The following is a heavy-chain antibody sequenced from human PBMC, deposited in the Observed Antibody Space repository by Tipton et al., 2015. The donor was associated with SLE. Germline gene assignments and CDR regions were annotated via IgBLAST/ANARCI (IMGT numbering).Heavy chain of an antibody. J-gene: IGHJ4*02. Sequence: LRLSCTVSGDSISSGTYYWNWIRQPAGKPLEWIGRVYYSGSTNYNPSLKSRVTLSPDTSKNQFSLKLTSVTAADTALYYCARQGGQWLDFDYWGQGTLVTVSS. CDR1: GDSISSGTYY. CDR2: VYYSGST. V-gene: IGHV4-61*02. D-gene: IGHD6-19*01. CDR3: ARQGGQWLDFDY.